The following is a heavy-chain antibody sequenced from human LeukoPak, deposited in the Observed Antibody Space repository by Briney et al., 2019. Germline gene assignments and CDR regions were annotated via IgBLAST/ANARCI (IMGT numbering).Heavy chain of an antibody. J-gene: IGHJ4*02. CDR3: AREALRSSSSPGSFDY. Sequence: GASVKVSCKASGYTFTGYYMHWVRQAPGQGLEWMGWINPNSGGTNYAQKFQGRVTMTRDTSISTAYMELSRLRSDDTAVYYCAREALRSSSSPGSFDYWGQGTLVTVSS. V-gene: IGHV1-2*02. D-gene: IGHD6-6*01. CDR2: INPNSGGT. CDR1: GYTFTGYY.